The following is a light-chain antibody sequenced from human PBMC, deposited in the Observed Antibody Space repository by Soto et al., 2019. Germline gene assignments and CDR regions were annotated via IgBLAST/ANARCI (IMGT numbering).Light chain of an antibody. Sequence: EIVLTQSPATLSLSPGERATLSCRASQSVSSYLAWYQQKPGQDPRLLIYDASNRATGIPARFSGSGSGTDFTLTISVLEPEDFAVYYCQQRTNWPPYTFGQGTKLEIK. V-gene: IGKV3-11*01. CDR3: QQRTNWPPYT. J-gene: IGKJ2*01. CDR2: DAS. CDR1: QSVSSY.